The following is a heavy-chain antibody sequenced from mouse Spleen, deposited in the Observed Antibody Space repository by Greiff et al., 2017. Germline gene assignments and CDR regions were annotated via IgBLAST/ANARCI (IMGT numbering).Heavy chain of an antibody. CDR3: ASGGWDSAY. CDR2: IDPSDSYT. V-gene: IGHV1-69*01. J-gene: IGHJ3*01. D-gene: IGHD4-1*01. CDR1: GYTFTSYW. Sequence: QVQLQQPGAELVMPGASVKLSCKASGYTFTSYWMHWVKQRPGQGLEWIGEIDPSDSYTNYNQKFKGKATLTVDKSSSTAYMQLSSLTSEDSAVYYCASGGWDSAYWGQGTLVTVSA.